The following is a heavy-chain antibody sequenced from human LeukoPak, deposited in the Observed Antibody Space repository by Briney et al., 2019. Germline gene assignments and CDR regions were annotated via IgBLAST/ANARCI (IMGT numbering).Heavy chain of an antibody. D-gene: IGHD2-2*01. CDR1: GGTFSSYA. Sequence: ASVKVSCKASGGTFSSYAISWVRQAPGQGLEWMGGIIPIFGTANYAQKFQGRVTITADETTSTAYMELSSLRSEDTAVYYCAIGQEGGYADYWGQGTLVTVSS. J-gene: IGHJ4*02. CDR2: IIPIFGTA. V-gene: IGHV1-69*13. CDR3: AIGQEGGYADY.